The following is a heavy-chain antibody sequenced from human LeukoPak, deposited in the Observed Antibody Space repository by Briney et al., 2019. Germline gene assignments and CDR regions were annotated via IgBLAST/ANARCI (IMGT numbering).Heavy chain of an antibody. CDR3: ARVSSGWYSYWFDP. CDR2: IYTSGST. Sequence: ASETLSLTCTVSGGSISSYYWSWIRRPAGKGLEWIGRIYTSGSTNYNPSLKSRVTMSVDTSKNQFSLKLSSVTAADTAVYYCARVSSGWYSYWFDPWGQGTLVTVSS. D-gene: IGHD6-19*01. CDR1: GGSISSYY. V-gene: IGHV4-4*07. J-gene: IGHJ5*02.